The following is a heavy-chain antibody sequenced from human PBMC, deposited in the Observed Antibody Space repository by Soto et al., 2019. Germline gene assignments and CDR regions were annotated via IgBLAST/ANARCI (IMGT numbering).Heavy chain of an antibody. D-gene: IGHD3-16*01. J-gene: IGHJ6*03. Sequence: QVQLVQSGAEVKKPGASVKVSCKASGYTFTSYDINWVRQATGQGLEWMGWMNPNSGNTGYAQKFQGRVTMTRNTSISTAYMELSSLRSEYTAVYYCARVYDYYYYLDVWCKGTTVTVSS. V-gene: IGHV1-8*01. CDR2: MNPNSGNT. CDR1: GYTFTSYD. CDR3: ARVYDYYYYLDV.